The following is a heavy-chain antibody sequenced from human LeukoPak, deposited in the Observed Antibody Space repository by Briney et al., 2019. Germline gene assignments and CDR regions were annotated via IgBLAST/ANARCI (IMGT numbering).Heavy chain of an antibody. CDR3: ARDLGRDGYRYRDY. CDR2: ISSSSSYI. D-gene: IGHD5-24*01. J-gene: IGHJ4*02. Sequence: GGSLRLSCAASGFTFSSYSMNWVRQAPGKGLEWVSSISSSSSYIYYADSVKGRFTISRDNAKNSLYLQMNSLRAEDTAVYYCARDLGRDGYRYRDYWGQGTLVTVSS. CDR1: GFTFSSYS. V-gene: IGHV3-21*01.